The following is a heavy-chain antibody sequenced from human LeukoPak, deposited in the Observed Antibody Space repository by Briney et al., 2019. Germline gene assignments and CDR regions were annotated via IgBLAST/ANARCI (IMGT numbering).Heavy chain of an antibody. Sequence: PSETLSLTCTVSGGSISSYYWGWIRQPPGKGLEWIGSIYYSGSTYYNPSLKSRVTISVDTSKNQFSLKLSSVTAADTAVYYCATLDFDWLSDFDYWGQGTLVTVSS. D-gene: IGHD3-9*01. CDR2: IYYSGST. V-gene: IGHV4-39*01. J-gene: IGHJ4*02. CDR3: ATLDFDWLSDFDY. CDR1: GGSISSYY.